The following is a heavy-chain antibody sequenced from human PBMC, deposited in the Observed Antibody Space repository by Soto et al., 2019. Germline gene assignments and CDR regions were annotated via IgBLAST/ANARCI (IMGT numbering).Heavy chain of an antibody. CDR1: GYTFTGYY. V-gene: IGHV1-2*04. CDR3: ARGGGSNYYYYGVDV. Sequence: GASVKVSCKASGYTFTGYYMHWVRQAPGQGLEWMGWINPNSGGTNYAQKFQGWVTMTRDTSISTAYMELSRLRSDDTAVYYCARGGGSNYYYYGVDVWGQGTTVTVSS. J-gene: IGHJ6*02. D-gene: IGHD1-26*01. CDR2: INPNSGGT.